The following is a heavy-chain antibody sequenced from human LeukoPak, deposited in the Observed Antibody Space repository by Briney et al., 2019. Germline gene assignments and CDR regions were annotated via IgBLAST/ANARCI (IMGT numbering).Heavy chain of an antibody. CDR2: IYPGDSDT. D-gene: IGHD2-15*01. V-gene: IGHV5-51*01. Sequence: GGSLKISCKGSGHSFTNYWIGWVRQMPGKGLEWRGIIYPGDSDTRYSPSFQGQVTISADKSISTAYLPWVSLKASDTAMYYCARSQGYCSGGSCLQGDWFDPWGQGTLVTVSS. CDR3: ARSQGYCSGGSCLQGDWFDP. CDR1: GHSFTNYW. J-gene: IGHJ5*02.